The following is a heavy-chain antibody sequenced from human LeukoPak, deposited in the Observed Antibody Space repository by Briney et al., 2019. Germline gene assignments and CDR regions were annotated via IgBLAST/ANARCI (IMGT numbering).Heavy chain of an antibody. CDR3: VVPAAAHYYYGMDV. CDR2: VSWNGSRT. V-gene: IGHV3-35*01. D-gene: IGHD2-2*01. J-gene: IGHJ6*04. Sequence: PGGSLRLSCAASGFTFSNSDMNWVHQAPGKGLEWVSGVSWNGSRTHYADSVKGRFIISRDNSRNTLYLQTNSLRAEDTAVSVRVVPAAAHYYYGMDVWGKGTTVTVSS. CDR1: GFTFSNSD.